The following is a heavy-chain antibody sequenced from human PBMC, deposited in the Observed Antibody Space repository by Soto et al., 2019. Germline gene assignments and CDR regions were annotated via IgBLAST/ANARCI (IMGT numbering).Heavy chain of an antibody. D-gene: IGHD4-17*01. CDR3: AGGIKYGDYSRWFDP. J-gene: IGHJ5*02. V-gene: IGHV1-8*01. CDR2: INPNSGNT. Sequence: QVQLVQSGAEVKKPGASVKVSCKASGYIFTNYDINWVRQATGQGLEYLGWINPNSGNTGYVQKFKGRVTMTRNTSINTAYMELNRLRSEETAVYYWAGGIKYGDYSRWFDPWGKGTLVTVSS. CDR1: GYIFTNYD.